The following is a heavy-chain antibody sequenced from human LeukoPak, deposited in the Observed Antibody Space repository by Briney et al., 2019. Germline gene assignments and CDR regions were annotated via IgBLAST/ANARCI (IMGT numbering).Heavy chain of an antibody. D-gene: IGHD3-22*01. CDR2: ISVFNGIT. CDR3: ARDPGIYYHDSSGRFDY. Sequence: ASVKVSCKASGYTFTNYGLSWVRQAPGQGLEWMGWISVFNGITNYAQRVQVRGTMTTDTSTNTAYMELRSLRSEDTAVYYCARDPGIYYHDSSGRFDYWGQGTLVTVSS. J-gene: IGHJ4*02. CDR1: GYTFTNYG. V-gene: IGHV1-18*01.